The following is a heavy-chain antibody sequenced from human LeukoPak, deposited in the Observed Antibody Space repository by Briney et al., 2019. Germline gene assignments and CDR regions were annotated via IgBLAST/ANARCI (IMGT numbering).Heavy chain of an antibody. CDR2: IYHSGST. CDR1: GYSISSGYY. D-gene: IGHD4-17*01. CDR3: ASPTTRYYYMDV. J-gene: IGHJ6*03. V-gene: IGHV4-38-2*01. Sequence: SETLSLTCAVSGYSISSGYYWGWIRQPPGKGLEWIGSIYHSGSTHYNPSLKSRVTISVDTSKSQFSLKLSSVTAADTAVYYCASPTTRYYYMDVWCKGTTVTVSS.